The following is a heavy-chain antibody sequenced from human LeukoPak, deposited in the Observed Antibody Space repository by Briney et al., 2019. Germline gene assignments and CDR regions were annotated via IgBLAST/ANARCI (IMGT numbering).Heavy chain of an antibody. CDR2: ISGSGGST. Sequence: GGSLRLSCAASRITFNSYAMSWVRQAPGKGLEWVSAISGSGGSTYYADSVKGRFTISRGNSKNTLHLQMNSLRAEDTAVYYCAKVGTVYYFDYWGQGTLVTVSS. J-gene: IGHJ4*02. V-gene: IGHV3-23*01. CDR1: RITFNSYA. D-gene: IGHD4-17*01. CDR3: AKVGTVYYFDY.